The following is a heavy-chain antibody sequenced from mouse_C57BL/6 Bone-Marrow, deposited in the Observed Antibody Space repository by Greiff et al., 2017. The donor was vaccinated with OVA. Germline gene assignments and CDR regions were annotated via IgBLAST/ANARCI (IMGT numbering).Heavy chain of an antibody. J-gene: IGHJ2*01. V-gene: IGHV1-64*01. CDR3: AKYSIYYDYDRVDY. D-gene: IGHD2-4*01. CDR2: IHPNSGST. Sequence: QVQLQQPGAELVKPGASVKLSCKASGYTFTSYWMHWVKQRPGQGLEWIGMIHPNSGSTNYNEKFKSKATLTVDKSSSTAYMQLSSLTSEDSAVYYCAKYSIYYDYDRVDYWGQGTTLTVSS. CDR1: GYTFTSYW.